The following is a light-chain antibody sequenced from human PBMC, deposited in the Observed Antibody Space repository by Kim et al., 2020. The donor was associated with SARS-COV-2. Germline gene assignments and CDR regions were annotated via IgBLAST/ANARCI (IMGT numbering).Light chain of an antibody. CDR1: RSNIRGNT. V-gene: IGLV1-44*01. Sequence: GEGVTTSCSGSRSNIRGNTVNWYQQLPETAPKLRSYGNNQRPSGVPDRFSGSKSGTSASLAISGLQSEDEADYYCASWDDSLNGVLFGGGTQLTVL. CDR2: GNN. J-gene: IGLJ2*01. CDR3: ASWDDSLNGVL.